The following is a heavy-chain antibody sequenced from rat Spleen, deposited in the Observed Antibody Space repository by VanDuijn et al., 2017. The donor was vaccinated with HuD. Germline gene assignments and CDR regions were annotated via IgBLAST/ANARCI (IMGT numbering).Heavy chain of an antibody. CDR1: GFTFSDYY. D-gene: IGHD1-9*01. CDR3: ARRHYGYTDYFDY. Sequence: EVQLVESDGGIVQPGRSLKLSCAASGFTFSDYYMAWVRQAQTKGLEWVATISYGDSSGHSGTYYRDSVKGRFTISRDNAKSTLYLQMDSLRSEDTATFYCARRHYGYTDYFDYWGQGVMVTVSS. V-gene: IGHV5-29*01. J-gene: IGHJ2*01. CDR2: ISYGDSSGHSGT.